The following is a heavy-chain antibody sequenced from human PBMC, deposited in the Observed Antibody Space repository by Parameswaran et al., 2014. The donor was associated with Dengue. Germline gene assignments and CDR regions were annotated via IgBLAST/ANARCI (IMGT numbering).Heavy chain of an antibody. CDR3: ARGRGSSGLVDY. CDR2: TYYRSKWYN. Sequence: KWIRQSPSRGLEWLGRTYYRSKWYNDYAVSVKSRITINPDTSKNQFSLQLNSVTPEDTAVYYCARGRGSSGLVDYWGQGTLVTVSS. D-gene: IGHD6-19*01. J-gene: IGHJ4*02. V-gene: IGHV6-1*01.